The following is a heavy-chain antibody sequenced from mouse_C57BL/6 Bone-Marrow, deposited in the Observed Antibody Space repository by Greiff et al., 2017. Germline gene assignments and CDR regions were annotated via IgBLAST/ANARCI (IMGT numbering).Heavy chain of an antibody. Sequence: QVQLKQSGAELARPGASVKLSCKASGYTFTSYGISWVKQRTGQGLEWIGEIYPRSGNTYYNEKFKGKATLTADKSSSTAYMELRSLTSEDAAVYFCARWGSPYYIDYWGQGTTLTVSS. CDR3: ARWGSPYYIDY. CDR1: GYTFTSYG. CDR2: IYPRSGNT. V-gene: IGHV1-81*01. D-gene: IGHD1-1*02. J-gene: IGHJ2*01.